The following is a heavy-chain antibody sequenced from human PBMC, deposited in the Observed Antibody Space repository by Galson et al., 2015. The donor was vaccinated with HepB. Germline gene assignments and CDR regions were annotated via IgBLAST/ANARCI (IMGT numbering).Heavy chain of an antibody. V-gene: IGHV5-10-1*01. CDR2: IDPSDSYT. CDR1: GSSFTSYW. D-gene: IGHD1-1*01. CDR3: ATGSSTTDTYWYFDL. J-gene: IGHJ2*01. Sequence: QSGAEVKKPGESLRISCKGSGSSFTSYWISWVRQMPGKGLEWMGRIDPSDSYTNYSPSFQGHVTISADKSISTAYLQWSSLKASDTAMYYCATGSSTTDTYWYFDLWGRGTLVTVSS.